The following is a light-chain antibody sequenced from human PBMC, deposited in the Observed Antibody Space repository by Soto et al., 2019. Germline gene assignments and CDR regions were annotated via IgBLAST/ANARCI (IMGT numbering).Light chain of an antibody. CDR3: SSYTTSSTYV. CDR2: DVS. CDR1: SSDVGGYNY. V-gene: IGLV2-14*01. J-gene: IGLJ1*01. Sequence: QSALTQPASVSGSPGQSITISFTGTSSDVGGYNYVSWYQQHPGKAPKLMIYDVSNRPSGVANRFSGSKSGNTASLTISGLQAEDEVDYYCSSYTTSSTYVFGTGTKLTVL.